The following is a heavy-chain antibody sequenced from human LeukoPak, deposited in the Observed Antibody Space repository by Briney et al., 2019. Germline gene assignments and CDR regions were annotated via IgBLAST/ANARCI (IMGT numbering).Heavy chain of an antibody. Sequence: ASVTVSLTASAYTFTSNNIDWVRQAPGQGLEWMGWMNPNNSNTGYAQKFQGRVTMTRDISITTAYMELSSLGSEDTAVYYCARAVTNYNPLDVWGKGTSVTVSS. D-gene: IGHD4/OR15-4a*01. J-gene: IGHJ6*04. V-gene: IGHV1-8*01. CDR2: MNPNNSNT. CDR3: ARAVTNYNPLDV. CDR1: AYTFTSNN.